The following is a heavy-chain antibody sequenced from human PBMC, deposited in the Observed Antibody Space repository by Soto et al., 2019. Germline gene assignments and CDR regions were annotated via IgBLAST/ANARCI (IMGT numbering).Heavy chain of an antibody. D-gene: IGHD3-10*01. V-gene: IGHV4-39*01. CDR2: IYYSGST. CDR1: GGSITSGTYY. J-gene: IGHJ3*02. Sequence: SETLSLTCTVSGGSITSGTYYWGWIRQPPGKGLEWIGSIYYSGSTYYNPSLKSRANISVDTSKNQFSLKLTSVTAADTVVYYCARHANRNYYDAFDIWGQGTMVTVSS. CDR3: ARHANRNYYDAFDI.